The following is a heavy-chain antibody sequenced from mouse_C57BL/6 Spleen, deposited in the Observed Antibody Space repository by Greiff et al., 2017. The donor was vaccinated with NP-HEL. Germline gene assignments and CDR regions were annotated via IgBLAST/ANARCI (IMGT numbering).Heavy chain of an antibody. Sequence: DVKLQESGPGLVKPSQSLSLTCSVTGYSITSGYYWNWIRQFPGNKLEWMGYISYDGSNNYNPSLKNRISITRDTSKNQFFLKLNSVTTEDTATYYCARGIDYYGSSFLWYFDVWGTGTTVTVSS. CDR1: GYSITSGYY. CDR3: ARGIDYYGSSFLWYFDV. D-gene: IGHD1-1*01. V-gene: IGHV3-6*01. CDR2: ISYDGSN. J-gene: IGHJ1*03.